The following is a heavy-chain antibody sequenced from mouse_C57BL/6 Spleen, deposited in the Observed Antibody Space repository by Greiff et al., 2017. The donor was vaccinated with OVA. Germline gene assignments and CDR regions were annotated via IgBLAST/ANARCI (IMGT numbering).Heavy chain of an antibody. CDR2: IDPETGGT. CDR1: GYTFTDYE. J-gene: IGHJ3*01. V-gene: IGHV1-15*01. CDR3: TRSGAYGAWFAY. Sequence: QVQLQQSGAELVRPGASVTLSCKASGYTFTDYEMHWVKQTPVHGLEWIGAIDPETGGTAYNQKFKGKAILTADKSSSTADRELRSVTSEDSAVYYCTRSGAYGAWFAYWGQGTLVTVSA. D-gene: IGHD1-1*02.